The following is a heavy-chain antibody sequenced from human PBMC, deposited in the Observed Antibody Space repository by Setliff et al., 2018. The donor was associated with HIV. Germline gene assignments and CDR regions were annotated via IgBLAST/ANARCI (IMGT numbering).Heavy chain of an antibody. Sequence: PSETLSLTCIVSGGSISNYYWWTWVRQPPGKGLEWIGDIYHSGTTDYKPSLKSRVTMSLDQAKKQLSLRLSYVTAADTAVYYCARGRQIGIEGAGAFDIWGPGTVVTVSS. V-gene: IGHV4-4*02. CDR2: IYHSGTT. CDR3: ARGRQIGIEGAGAFDI. D-gene: IGHD1-26*01. J-gene: IGHJ3*02. CDR1: GGSISNYYW.